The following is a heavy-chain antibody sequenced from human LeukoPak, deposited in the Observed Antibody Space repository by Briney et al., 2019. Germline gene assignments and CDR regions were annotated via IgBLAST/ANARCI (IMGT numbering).Heavy chain of an antibody. CDR1: GFTFSGSA. J-gene: IGHJ5*02. Sequence: PGGSLRLSCAASGFTFSGSAMHWVRQASGKGLEWVGRIKNKANNYATAYAASVKGSFTISRDDSKNTAYLQMNSLKIEDTAVYYCTRLDDYESWGQGTLVTVSS. V-gene: IGHV3-73*01. D-gene: IGHD4-17*01. CDR3: TRLDDYES. CDR2: IKNKANNYAT.